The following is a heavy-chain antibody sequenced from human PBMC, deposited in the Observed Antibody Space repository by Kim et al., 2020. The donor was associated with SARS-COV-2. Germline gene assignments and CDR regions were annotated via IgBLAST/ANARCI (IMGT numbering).Heavy chain of an antibody. Sequence: KLQGRVTITADESTSTAYMGLSSLRSEDTAVYYCASYSSSWYVEGAFDIWGQGTMVTVSS. D-gene: IGHD6-13*01. J-gene: IGHJ3*02. CDR3: ASYSSSWYVEGAFDI. V-gene: IGHV1-69*01.